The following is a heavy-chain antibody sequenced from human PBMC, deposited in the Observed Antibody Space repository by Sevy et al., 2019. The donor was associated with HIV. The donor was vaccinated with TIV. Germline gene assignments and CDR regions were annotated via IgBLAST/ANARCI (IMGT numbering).Heavy chain of an antibody. D-gene: IGHD3-16*01. J-gene: IGHJ4*02. Sequence: GGSLRLSCAASGFSFSSHAMHWARQAPGKGLEWVAVIWYDGGHKFYADSVKGRFTISRDNSHNTLFLQMNSLRAEDTTVYYCARGSRGPSPGEPSFDYWGQGTLVTVSS. CDR2: IWYDGGHK. CDR1: GFSFSSHA. CDR3: ARGSRGPSPGEPSFDY. V-gene: IGHV3-33*01.